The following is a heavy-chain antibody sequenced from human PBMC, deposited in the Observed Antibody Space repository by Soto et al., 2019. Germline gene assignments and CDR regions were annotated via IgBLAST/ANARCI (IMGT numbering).Heavy chain of an antibody. Sequence: PSQTLSLTCDISGDSVSSNSAAWTWIRQSPSRGLEWLGRTYFRSKWFSDYAVSVKGRITITSDTSRNHFTLHLNSVTPEDTAVYYCARENDNEKSLPVGWLDPWGQGTLVTVSS. V-gene: IGHV6-1*01. CDR1: GDSVSSNSAA. CDR2: TYFRSKWFS. D-gene: IGHD3-22*01. J-gene: IGHJ5*02. CDR3: ARENDNEKSLPVGWLDP.